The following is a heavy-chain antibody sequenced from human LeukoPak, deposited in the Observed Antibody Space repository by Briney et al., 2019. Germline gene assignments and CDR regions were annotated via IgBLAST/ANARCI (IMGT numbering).Heavy chain of an antibody. V-gene: IGHV3-33*06. D-gene: IGHD1-7*01. Sequence: GGSLRLSCAASGFTFSSYGVHWVRQAPGKGLEWVAVIWYDGSNKYYADSVKGRFTISRDNSKNTLYLQMKSLRAEDTAVYYCAKSRYNWNYYFDYWGQGTLVTVSS. CDR3: AKSRYNWNYYFDY. CDR1: GFTFSSYG. J-gene: IGHJ4*02. CDR2: IWYDGSNK.